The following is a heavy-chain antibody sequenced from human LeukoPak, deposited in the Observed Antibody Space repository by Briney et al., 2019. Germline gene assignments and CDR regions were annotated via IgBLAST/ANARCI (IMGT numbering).Heavy chain of an antibody. D-gene: IGHD6-19*01. CDR3: ARWYSSLDY. Sequence: QPGGSLRLSCAASRFAFSTSWMSWVRQAPGKGLEWVANIKQDGSEKYYMDSVKGRFTISRDNAKNSLYLQMNSLRAEDTAVYYCARWYSSLDYWGQGTLVTVSS. V-gene: IGHV3-7*01. J-gene: IGHJ4*02. CDR1: RFAFSTSW. CDR2: IKQDGSEK.